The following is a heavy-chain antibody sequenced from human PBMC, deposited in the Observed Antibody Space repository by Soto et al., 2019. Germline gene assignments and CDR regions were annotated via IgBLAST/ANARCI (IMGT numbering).Heavy chain of an antibody. CDR3: ARDGDPQSAFWSGPLGGGRFDP. CDR1: GGTFGNSA. CDR2: IVPMFGTA. D-gene: IGHD3-3*01. Sequence: QVQLVQSGAEVKKPGSSVNVSCTTSGGTFGNSAVTWVRQAPGQGLEWLGGIVPMFGTANYAQKFQGRVTITADESTITAYMELSSLNTDDTAVYYCARDGDPQSAFWSGPLGGGRFDPWGQGTLVTVSS. V-gene: IGHV1-69*12. J-gene: IGHJ5*02.